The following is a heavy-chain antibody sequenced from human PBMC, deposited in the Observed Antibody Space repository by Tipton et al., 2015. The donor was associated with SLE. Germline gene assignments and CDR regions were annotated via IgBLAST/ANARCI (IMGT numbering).Heavy chain of an antibody. CDR2: IYPGDSDT. Sequence: QLVQSGAEVKKPGESLKISCKGSGYSFTSYWIGWVRQMPGKGLEWMGIIYPGDSDTRYSPSFQGHVTISADKSISTAYLQWSSLKASDTAMYYCARLSRVAVADNAFDIWGQGTMVTVSS. D-gene: IGHD6-19*01. CDR3: ARLSRVAVADNAFDI. J-gene: IGHJ3*02. V-gene: IGHV5-51*01. CDR1: GYSFTSYW.